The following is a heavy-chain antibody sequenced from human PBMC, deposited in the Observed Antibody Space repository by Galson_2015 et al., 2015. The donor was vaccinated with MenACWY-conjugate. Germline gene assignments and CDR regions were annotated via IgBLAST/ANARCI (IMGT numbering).Heavy chain of an antibody. CDR1: GLTFRSYW. Sequence: LSLSCAASGLTFRSYWMHWVRPAPWRGLVWVSRVNSDGSGTGYADSVRGRFTISRDNAKTMLFLQMNSLKDEDTAVYYCARSYVPGSDRKNYYMDVWGRGTTVTVSS. CDR3: ARSYVPGSDRKNYYMDV. CDR2: VNSDGSGT. D-gene: IGHD3-16*01. J-gene: IGHJ6*03. V-gene: IGHV3-74*01.